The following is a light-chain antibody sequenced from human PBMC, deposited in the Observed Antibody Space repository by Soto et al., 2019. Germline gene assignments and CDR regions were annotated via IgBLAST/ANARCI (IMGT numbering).Light chain of an antibody. CDR3: QQYNSYART. CDR1: QSISSW. V-gene: IGKV1-5*03. CDR2: KAS. J-gene: IGKJ2*02. Sequence: DIQMTQSPSTPSASVGDRVTITCRASQSISSWLAWYQQKPGKAPKLLIYKASSLESGVPSRFSGSGSGTECTLTISSLQPDDFATYYCQQYNSYARTFGQGTKLEIK.